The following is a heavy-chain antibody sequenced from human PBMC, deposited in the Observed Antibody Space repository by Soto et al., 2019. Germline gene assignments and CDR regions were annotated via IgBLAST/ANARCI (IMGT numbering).Heavy chain of an antibody. J-gene: IGHJ6*02. D-gene: IGHD1-26*01. CDR1: GGSISSYY. Sequence: SETLSLSCTVSGGSISSYYWSWIRQPPGKGLEWIGYIYYSGSTNYNPSLKSRVTISVDTSKNQFSLKLSSVTAADTAVYYCARAFPGGNYHYGMAVWGQGTTVTVSS. CDR3: ARAFPGGNYHYGMAV. V-gene: IGHV4-59*01. CDR2: IYYSGST.